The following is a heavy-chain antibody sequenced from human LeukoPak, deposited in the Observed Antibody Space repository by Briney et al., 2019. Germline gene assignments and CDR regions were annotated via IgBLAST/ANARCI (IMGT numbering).Heavy chain of an antibody. CDR3: AREPYGSSSGGQDC. D-gene: IGHD6-6*01. Sequence: EASVKVSCKASGYTFTSYAMHWVRQAPGQRLEWMGWINAGNGNTKYSQYFQGRVTITRDTSASTAYMQLSSLRSEGTAVYYCAREPYGSSSGGQDCWGQGTLVTVSS. V-gene: IGHV1-3*01. J-gene: IGHJ4*02. CDR2: INAGNGNT. CDR1: GYTFTSYA.